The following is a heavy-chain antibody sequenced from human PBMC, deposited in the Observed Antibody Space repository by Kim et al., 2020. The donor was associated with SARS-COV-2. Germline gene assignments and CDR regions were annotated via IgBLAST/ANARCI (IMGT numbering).Heavy chain of an antibody. J-gene: IGHJ3*01. D-gene: IGHD3-16*01. CDR3: VRDRLGGAFDL. Sequence: GGSLRLSCVTSTFTFSAYDMNWVRQAPGKGLRWLSFIIKMSNTIYSADPVRGRFPISRANAKTSLNLQLNTLRAEATAVYYCVRDRLGGAFDLCGQGTMV. V-gene: IGHV3-48*01. CDR2: IIKMSNTI. CDR1: TFTFSAYD.